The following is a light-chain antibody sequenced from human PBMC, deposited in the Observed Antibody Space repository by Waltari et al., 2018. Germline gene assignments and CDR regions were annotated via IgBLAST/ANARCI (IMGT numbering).Light chain of an antibody. CDR3: QQYGSSVMYT. V-gene: IGKV3-20*01. CDR1: QSLTKNY. CDR2: GAS. J-gene: IGKJ2*01. Sequence: VLTQSPGTLSLSPGERATLSCRASQSLTKNYLAWYQQKPGQAARPLIYGASSRAAGIPDRFSGRGSGTDFTLTISRLEPEDFAVYYCQQYGSSVMYTFGQGTKLEIK.